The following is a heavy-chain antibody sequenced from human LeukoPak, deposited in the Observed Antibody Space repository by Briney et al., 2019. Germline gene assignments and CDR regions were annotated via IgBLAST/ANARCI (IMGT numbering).Heavy chain of an antibody. Sequence: SETLSLTCAVSGYSISSYYWSWIRQPAGKGLEWIGRIYTSGSTNYNPSLKSRVTMSVDTSKNQFSLKLSSVTAADTAVYYCARDGYGSGSGDYWGQGTLVTVSS. CDR1: GYSISSYY. J-gene: IGHJ4*02. V-gene: IGHV4-4*07. CDR2: IYTSGST. CDR3: ARDGYGSGSGDY. D-gene: IGHD3-10*01.